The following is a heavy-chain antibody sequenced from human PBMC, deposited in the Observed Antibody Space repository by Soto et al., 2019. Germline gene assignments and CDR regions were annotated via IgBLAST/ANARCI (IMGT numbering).Heavy chain of an antibody. CDR2: VYYTGST. V-gene: IGHV4-59*01. D-gene: IGHD3-16*01. J-gene: IGHJ5*02. Sequence: SETLSLTCIVSSGSISSDYWSWIRQPPGKGLEWIGFVYYTGSTEYNPSLKSRVSISLDTAKNHFSLRLSSVTAADTAVYYCARWGMYPPGLDLWGKGPLVTVPS. CDR3: ARWGMYPPGLDL. CDR1: SGSISSDY.